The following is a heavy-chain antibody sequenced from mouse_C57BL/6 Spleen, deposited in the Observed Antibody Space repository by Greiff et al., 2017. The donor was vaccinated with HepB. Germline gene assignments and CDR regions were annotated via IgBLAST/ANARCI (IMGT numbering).Heavy chain of an antibody. J-gene: IGHJ2*01. CDR1: GYAFSSSW. V-gene: IGHV1-82*01. CDR3: ANGGNHDY. D-gene: IGHD1-1*02. CDR2: IYPGDGDT. Sequence: QVQLQQSGPELVKPGASVKISCKASGYAFSSSWMNWVKQRPGKGLEWIGRIYPGDGDTNYNGKFKGKATLTADKSSSTAYMQLSSLTSEDSAVYFCANGGNHDYWGQGTTLTVSS.